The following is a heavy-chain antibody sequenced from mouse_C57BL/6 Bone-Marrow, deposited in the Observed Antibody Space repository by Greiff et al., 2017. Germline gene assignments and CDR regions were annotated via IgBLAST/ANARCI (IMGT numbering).Heavy chain of an antibody. CDR3: ARSYPWYFDV. Sequence: VQLQQSGAELARPGASVKLSCKASGYTFTSYGISWVKQRTGQGLEWIGEIYPRSGNTYYNEKFKGKATLTADKSSSTAYMEHRSLTSEDAAVYFCARSYPWYFDVWGTGTTVTVSS. CDR1: GYTFTSYG. D-gene: IGHD2-10*01. CDR2: IYPRSGNT. V-gene: IGHV1-81*01. J-gene: IGHJ1*03.